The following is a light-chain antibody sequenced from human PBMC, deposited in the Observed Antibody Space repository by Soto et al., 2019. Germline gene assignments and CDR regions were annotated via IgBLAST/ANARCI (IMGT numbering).Light chain of an antibody. CDR3: QQYYRYPYT. J-gene: IGKJ2*01. CDR2: ASS. V-gene: IGKV1-8*01. CDR1: QGISSY. Sequence: AIRMTQSPSSLSASTGDRVTITCRASQGISSYLAWYQQKPGKAPKLLIYASSTLQSGVPSRFSGSGSGTDLTLTISCLQSEDFATYYCQQYYRYPYTFGQGTKLEIK.